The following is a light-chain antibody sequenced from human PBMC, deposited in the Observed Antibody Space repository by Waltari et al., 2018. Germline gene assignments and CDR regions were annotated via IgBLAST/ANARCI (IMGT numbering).Light chain of an antibody. J-gene: IGKJ1*01. CDR3: QQYYSTPPT. V-gene: IGKV4-1*01. CDR2: WAS. Sequence: VSLGERATISCKSSQSLLYSLNNKNYLAWYQQKPGQPPKLLISWASTRKSGVPDRFSGSGSGTDFTLIVSSLQAEDVAVYYCQQYYSTPPTFGQGTRVEIK. CDR1: QSLLYSLNNKNY.